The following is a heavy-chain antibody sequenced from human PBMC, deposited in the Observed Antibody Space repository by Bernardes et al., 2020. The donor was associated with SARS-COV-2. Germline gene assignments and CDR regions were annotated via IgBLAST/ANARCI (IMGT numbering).Heavy chain of an antibody. Sequence: GGSLRLSCAACGFTFSNYNMNWVRQAPGKGLEWVSFIGSGSDFIYYADSVKGRFTISRDNAKNSLYLQMNSLRAEDSAVYYCAREMADPGPLDYWGQGTLVTVSS. CDR3: AREMADPGPLDY. CDR2: IGSGSDFI. J-gene: IGHJ4*02. V-gene: IGHV3-21*01. CDR1: GFTFSNYN. D-gene: IGHD2-8*01.